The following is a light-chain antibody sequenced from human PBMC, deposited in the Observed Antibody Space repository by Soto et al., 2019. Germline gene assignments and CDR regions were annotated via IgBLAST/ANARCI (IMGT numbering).Light chain of an antibody. Sequence: EIVLTQSPGTLSLSPGERATLSCRAIQSVSSSYLAWYQQKPGQAPRLLICGGSSRATGIPARFSGSGSGTEFALTISSLQSEDFAVYYCQQYNNWPPITFGQGTRLEIK. V-gene: IGKV3D-15*01. CDR3: QQYNNWPPIT. CDR2: GGS. CDR1: QSVSSSY. J-gene: IGKJ5*01.